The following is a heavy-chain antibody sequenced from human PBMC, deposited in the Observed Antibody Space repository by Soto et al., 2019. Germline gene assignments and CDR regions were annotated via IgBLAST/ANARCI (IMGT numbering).Heavy chain of an antibody. Sequence: QVQLVQSGAEVKKPGASVKVSCKTSGYTFSNYPVHWVRQAPGQRLEWMGWINARNGDTKYSQKFQGGVTITRDTSASTAYMEVSSLRSEDTAVYYCALAMLRGIIVFDYWGQGTLVTVSS. J-gene: IGHJ4*02. CDR3: ALAMLRGIIVFDY. CDR1: GYTFSNYP. D-gene: IGHD3-10*01. CDR2: INARNGDT. V-gene: IGHV1-3*01.